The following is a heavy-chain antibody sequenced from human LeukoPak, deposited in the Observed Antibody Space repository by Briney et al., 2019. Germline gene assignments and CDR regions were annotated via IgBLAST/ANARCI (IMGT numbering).Heavy chain of an antibody. CDR3: ARGKRGYSSSWYDY. CDR1: GGSFSGYY. Sequence: KPSETLSLTCAVYGGSFSGYYWSWIRQPPGKGLEWIGEINHSGSTNYNTSLKSRVTISVDTSKNQFSLKLSSVTAADTAVYYCARGKRGYSSSWYDYWGQGTLVTVSS. CDR2: INHSGST. J-gene: IGHJ4*02. D-gene: IGHD6-13*01. V-gene: IGHV4-34*01.